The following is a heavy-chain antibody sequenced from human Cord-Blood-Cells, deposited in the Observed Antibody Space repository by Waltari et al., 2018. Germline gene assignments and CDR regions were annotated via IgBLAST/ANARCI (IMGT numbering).Heavy chain of an antibody. J-gene: IGHJ4*02. V-gene: IGHV3-73*01. CDR3: TSRYYYGSGSYKYYFDY. CDR2: IRSKANSYAT. CDR1: GFTFSGSA. Sequence: EVQLVESGGGLVQPGGSLKLSCAASGFTFSGSAMHWVRQAFGKGREWVGRIRSKANSYATAYAASVKGRFTISRDDSKNTAYLQMNSLKTEDTAVYYCTSRYYYGSGSYKYYFDYWGQGTLVTVSS. D-gene: IGHD3-10*01.